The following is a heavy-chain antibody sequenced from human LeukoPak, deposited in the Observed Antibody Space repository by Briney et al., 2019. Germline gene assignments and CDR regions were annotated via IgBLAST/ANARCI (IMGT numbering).Heavy chain of an antibody. D-gene: IGHD2-15*01. Sequence: GGSLRLSCAVSGFTFSSHWMSWVRQAPGKGLEWVANIKQDGSEKYYVDSVKGRFTISRDNAKNSLYLQMNSLRAEDTAVFYCVRLEYCSVTSCPPDYWGQGTLVTVSS. CDR2: IKQDGSEK. CDR3: VRLEYCSVTSCPPDY. J-gene: IGHJ4*02. V-gene: IGHV3-7*03. CDR1: GFTFSSHW.